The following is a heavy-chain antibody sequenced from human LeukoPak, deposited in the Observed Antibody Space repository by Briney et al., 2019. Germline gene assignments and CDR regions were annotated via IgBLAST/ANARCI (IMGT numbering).Heavy chain of an antibody. CDR3: ARDFKYYGSGSYYAVPRIDP. D-gene: IGHD3-10*01. Sequence: ASVKVSCKASGYTFTGYYMHWVRQAPGQGLEWMGWINPNSGGTNYAQKFQGRVTMTRDTYISTAYMELSRLRSDDTAVYYCARDFKYYGSGSYYAVPRIDPSGQGTLVTVSS. J-gene: IGHJ5*02. CDR2: INPNSGGT. CDR1: GYTFTGYY. V-gene: IGHV1-2*02.